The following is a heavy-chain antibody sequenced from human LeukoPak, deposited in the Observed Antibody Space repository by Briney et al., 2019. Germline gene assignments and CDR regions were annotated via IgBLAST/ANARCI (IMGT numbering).Heavy chain of an antibody. Sequence: PGGSLRLSCEVSGLTFSTFAMIWVRQPPGNGLEWVSSIFPSGGEIHYADSVRGRFTISRDNSKSTLSLQMNSLRAEDTAIYYCATYRQVLLLFESWGQGTLVTVSS. CDR2: IFPSGGEI. J-gene: IGHJ4*02. D-gene: IGHD2-8*02. CDR1: GLTFSTFA. CDR3: ATYRQVLLLFES. V-gene: IGHV3-23*01.